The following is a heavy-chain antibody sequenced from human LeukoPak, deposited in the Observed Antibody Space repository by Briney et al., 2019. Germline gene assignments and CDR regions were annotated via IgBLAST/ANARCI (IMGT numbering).Heavy chain of an antibody. Sequence: GGSLRLSCAASGFTFSSYAMHWVRQAPGKGLEWVAVISYDGSNKYYADSVKGRFTISRDNSKNTLYLQMNSLRAEDTAVYYCARVGDTAMVRGDYYYMDVWGKGTTVTVSS. CDR1: GFTFSSYA. CDR2: ISYDGSNK. CDR3: ARVGDTAMVRGDYYYMDV. D-gene: IGHD5-18*01. J-gene: IGHJ6*03. V-gene: IGHV3-30-3*01.